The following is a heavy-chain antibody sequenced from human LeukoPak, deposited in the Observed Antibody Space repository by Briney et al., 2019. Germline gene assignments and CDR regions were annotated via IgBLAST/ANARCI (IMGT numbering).Heavy chain of an antibody. CDR2: INHSGST. V-gene: IGHV4-34*01. CDR3: ARSDGTSGWFDP. D-gene: IGHD1-14*01. CDR1: GGSFSGYY. J-gene: IGHJ5*02. Sequence: PSETLSLTCAVYGGSFSGYYWSWIRQPPGKGLEWIGEINHSGSTNYNPSLKSRVTISVDTSKNQFSLKLSSVTAADTAVYYCARSDGTSGWFDPWGQGTLVTVSS.